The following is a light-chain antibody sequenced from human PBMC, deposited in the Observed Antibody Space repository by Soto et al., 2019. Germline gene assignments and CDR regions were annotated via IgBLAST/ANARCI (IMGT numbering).Light chain of an antibody. CDR2: DAS. Sequence: IEVTMSPATLSLSPGERATLSCRASQSVSSYLAWYQQKPGQAPRLLIYDASHRATGIPARFSGSGSGTDFTLTISSLEPEDDAVYYCQQRSNWPPITFGQGTRLEIK. J-gene: IGKJ5*01. CDR3: QQRSNWPPIT. V-gene: IGKV3-11*01. CDR1: QSVSSY.